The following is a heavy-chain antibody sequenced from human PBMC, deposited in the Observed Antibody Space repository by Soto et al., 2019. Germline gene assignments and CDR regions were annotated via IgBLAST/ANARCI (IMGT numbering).Heavy chain of an antibody. CDR2: IKGDWSVI. CDR1: GSTFNNYV. Sequence: WESXGLSWASSGSTFNNYVIHWFRQAPGRGLVCVSRIKGDWSVINYADSLNGRFTISIYNAKNMVNLQMDSLTADDTAVYYCARDKARNWLDPWGQGTLVTVSS. D-gene: IGHD1-26*01. V-gene: IGHV3-74*01. CDR3: ARDKARNWLDP. J-gene: IGHJ5*02.